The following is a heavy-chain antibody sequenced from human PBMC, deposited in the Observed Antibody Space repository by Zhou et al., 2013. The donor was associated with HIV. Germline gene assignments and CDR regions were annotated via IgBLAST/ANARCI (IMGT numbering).Heavy chain of an antibody. D-gene: IGHD3-10*01. V-gene: IGHV1-69*12. Sequence: QVQLAQSGAEVKSPGSSVKVSCKSSGGIFNNYGISWVRQAPGQRLEWMGGIIPGFGAAIYAQNFQGRLTITADESTSTVYLELSSLRSEDTALYYCGRRGSWGDRTTIIRGGVDVWGQGTTVSVSS. J-gene: IGHJ6*02. CDR1: GGIFNNYG. CDR3: GRRGSWGDRTTIIRGGVDV. CDR2: IIPGFGAA.